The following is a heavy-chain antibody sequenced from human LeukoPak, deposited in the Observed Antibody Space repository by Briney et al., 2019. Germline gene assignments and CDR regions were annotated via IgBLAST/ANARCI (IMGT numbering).Heavy chain of an antibody. D-gene: IGHD3-3*01. Sequence: SVKVSCKASGGTFSSYAISWVRQAPGQGLEWMGRIIPILGIANYAQKCQGRVTITADKSTSTAYMELSSLGSEDTAVYYCAREDDFWSGVFDYWGQGTLVTVSS. J-gene: IGHJ4*02. V-gene: IGHV1-69*04. CDR3: AREDDFWSGVFDY. CDR1: GGTFSSYA. CDR2: IIPILGIA.